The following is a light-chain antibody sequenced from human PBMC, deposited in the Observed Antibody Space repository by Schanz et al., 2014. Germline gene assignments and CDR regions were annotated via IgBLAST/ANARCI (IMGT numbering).Light chain of an antibody. CDR3: SSYTSSSTLG. CDR2: DVS. CDR1: SSDVGGTNY. Sequence: QSALTQPASVSGSPGQSITLSCTGTSSDVGGTNYVSWYQQHPGKVPKLMIYDVSNRPSGVSNRFSGSKSGNTASLTISGLQAEDEADYYCSSYTSSSTLGFGGGTKLTVL. J-gene: IGLJ2*01. V-gene: IGLV2-14*01.